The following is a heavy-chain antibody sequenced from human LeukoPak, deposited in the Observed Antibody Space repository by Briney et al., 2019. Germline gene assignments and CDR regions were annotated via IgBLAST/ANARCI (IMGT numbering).Heavy chain of an antibody. Sequence: GESLKISCKGSGYIFTSYWIGWVRQTPGKGLERMGIIYPGDSDTRYSPSFQGQVTISADKSISTAYLQWSSLKASDTAMYYCARTSSSYCSGGTCYFDYWGQGTLVTVSS. J-gene: IGHJ4*02. CDR2: IYPGDSDT. D-gene: IGHD2-15*01. CDR1: GYIFTSYW. CDR3: ARTSSSYCSGGTCYFDY. V-gene: IGHV5-51*01.